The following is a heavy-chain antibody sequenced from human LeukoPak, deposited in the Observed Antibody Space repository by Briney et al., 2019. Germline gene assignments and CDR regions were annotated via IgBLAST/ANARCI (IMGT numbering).Heavy chain of an antibody. CDR1: GFTFSSYA. Sequence: PGGSLRLSCAASGFTFSSYAMSWVRQAPGKGLEWVSAISGSGGSTYYADSVRGRFTISRDNAKNSLYLQMNSLTAEDTAVYYCAKIGGWLVRNWFDPWGQGTLVTVSS. J-gene: IGHJ5*02. CDR2: ISGSGGST. V-gene: IGHV3-23*01. D-gene: IGHD6-19*01. CDR3: AKIGGWLVRNWFDP.